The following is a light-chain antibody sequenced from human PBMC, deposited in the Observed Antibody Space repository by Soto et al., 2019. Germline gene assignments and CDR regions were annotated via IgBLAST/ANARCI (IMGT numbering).Light chain of an antibody. J-gene: IGKJ2*01. CDR2: GAS. Sequence: EIVLTQSPGTLSLSPGERATLSCRASQSVSSSYLAWYQQKPGQAPRLLIYGASSRATGIPDRFSGSGSGTDFTLTISRLEPEDFAVYYCQPYGSSPPYTFGQGTKLDIK. CDR1: QSVSSSY. CDR3: QPYGSSPPYT. V-gene: IGKV3-20*01.